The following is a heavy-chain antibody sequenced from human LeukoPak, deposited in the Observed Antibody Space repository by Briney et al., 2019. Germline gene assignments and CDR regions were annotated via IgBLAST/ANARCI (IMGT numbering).Heavy chain of an antibody. D-gene: IGHD3-10*01. CDR3: ARAVRGRRGDYYYMDV. CDR2: ISPSGGST. J-gene: IGHJ6*03. V-gene: IGHV1-46*01. Sequence: ASVKVSCKAFGYTFTSNYMHWVRQAPGQGPEWMGVISPSGGSTTYAQKFQGRVTLTRDMSTSTDYLELSSLRSEDTAVYYCARAVRGRRGDYYYMDVWGKGTTVTVSS. CDR1: GYTFTSNY.